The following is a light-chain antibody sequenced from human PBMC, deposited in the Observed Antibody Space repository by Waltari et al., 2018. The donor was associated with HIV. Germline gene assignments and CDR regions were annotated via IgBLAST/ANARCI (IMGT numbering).Light chain of an antibody. Sequence: DIQMTQSPSSLSASVGERVTITCQASQDISNSLNWYQLKPGTALKLLIYDASTLEPGAPSRFRGSGSGTDFIFTISALQPEDIATYYCQQYSNFPYTFGQGSKLEI. V-gene: IGKV1-33*01. CDR3: QQYSNFPYT. CDR1: QDISNS. J-gene: IGKJ2*01. CDR2: DAS.